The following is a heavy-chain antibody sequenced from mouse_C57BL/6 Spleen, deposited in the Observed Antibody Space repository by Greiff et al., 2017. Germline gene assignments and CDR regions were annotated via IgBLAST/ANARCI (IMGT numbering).Heavy chain of an antibody. J-gene: IGHJ2*01. CDR3: ARADGYYVGYYFDD. D-gene: IGHD2-3*01. Sequence: EVQLQQSGGGLVKPGGSLKLSCAASGFTFSSYAMSWVRQTPEKRLEWVATISDGGSYTYYPDNVKGRFTITRDNAKNNLYLQMSHLKSEDTAMYYCARADGYYVGYYFDDWGQGTTLTVSS. CDR2: ISDGGSYT. V-gene: IGHV5-4*01. CDR1: GFTFSSYA.